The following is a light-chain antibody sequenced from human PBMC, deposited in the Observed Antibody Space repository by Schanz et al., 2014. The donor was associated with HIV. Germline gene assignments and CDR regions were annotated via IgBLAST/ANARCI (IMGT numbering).Light chain of an antibody. CDR2: GAS. Sequence: EIVLTQSPGTLSLSPGERVTLSCRASQIIGSAYLAWYQQKPGQTPRVLIYGASNRATGVPGRFSGSGSGTDFTLTISSLEPEDFAVYYCQQYNNWPPYTFGQGTKLEIK. J-gene: IGKJ2*01. V-gene: IGKV3-20*01. CDR3: QQYNNWPPYT. CDR1: QIIGSAY.